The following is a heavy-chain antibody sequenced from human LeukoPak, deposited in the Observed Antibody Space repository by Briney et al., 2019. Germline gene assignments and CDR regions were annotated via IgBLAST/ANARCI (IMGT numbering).Heavy chain of an antibody. Sequence: ASVKVSCKTFGYTFTDDYYIFWVRQAPGEGLEWMGWISPKSGGAQYAQKLNGRVTMTRDMSISTAYMELTTLSSDDTAIYYCARYKDGSYNLDYWGHGTPVTVSS. J-gene: IGHJ4*01. CDR2: ISPKSGGA. V-gene: IGHV1-2*02. D-gene: IGHD1-26*01. CDR3: ARYKDGSYNLDY. CDR1: GYTFTDDYY.